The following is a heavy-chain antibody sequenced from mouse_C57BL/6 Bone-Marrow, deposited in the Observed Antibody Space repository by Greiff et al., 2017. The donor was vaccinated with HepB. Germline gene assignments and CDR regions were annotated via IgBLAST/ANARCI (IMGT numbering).Heavy chain of an antibody. V-gene: IGHV1-53*01. CDR2: INPRNGGT. CDR3: ARGWLTYAMDY. D-gene: IGHD2-3*01. Sequence: QVQLQQPGTELVKPGASVKLSCKASGYTFTSYWIHWVKQRPGQGLEWIGNINPRNGGTDYSEKFKSKATLTVDKSSSTAYMQLSSLSSEESAAYYCARGWLTYAMDYWGQGTSVTVSA. CDR1: GYTFTSYW. J-gene: IGHJ4*01.